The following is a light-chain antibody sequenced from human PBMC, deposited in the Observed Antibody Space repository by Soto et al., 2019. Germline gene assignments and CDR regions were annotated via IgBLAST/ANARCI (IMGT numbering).Light chain of an antibody. CDR3: SSYTSSSYYV. CDR1: SSDVGGYNY. J-gene: IGLJ1*01. Sequence: QSVLTQPASVSWSPGQSITISCTGTSSDVGGYNYVSWYQQHPGKASKLMIYDVSNRPSGVSNRFSGSKSGNTASLTISGLQAEDEADYYCSSYTSSSYYVFGTGTKVTVL. V-gene: IGLV2-14*01. CDR2: DVS.